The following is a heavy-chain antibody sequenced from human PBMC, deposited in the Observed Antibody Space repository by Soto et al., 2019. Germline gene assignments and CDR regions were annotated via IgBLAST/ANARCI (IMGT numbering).Heavy chain of an antibody. Sequence: QVQLVESGGGVVQPGRSLRLSCAASGFTFNTYGFHWVRQAPGKGLERLAVIWSDGNNKYYADSVKGRFTISRDSSKNPLYLQMNSLRVEDTAVYYCARIQLDTILALDYWGQGTLVTVSS. CDR3: ARIQLDTILALDY. J-gene: IGHJ4*02. V-gene: IGHV3-33*01. CDR2: IWSDGNNK. CDR1: GFTFNTYG. D-gene: IGHD1-1*01.